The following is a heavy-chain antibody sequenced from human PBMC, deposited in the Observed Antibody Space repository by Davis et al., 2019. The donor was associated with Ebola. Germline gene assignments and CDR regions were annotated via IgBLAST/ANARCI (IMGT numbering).Heavy chain of an antibody. CDR2: IYYSGST. D-gene: IGHD1-26*01. CDR1: GGSISSYY. V-gene: IGHV4-59*01. J-gene: IGHJ3*02. Sequence: SETLSLTCTVSGGSISSYYWSWIRQHPGKGLEWIGSIYYSGSTNYNPSLKSRVTISVDTSKNQFSLKLSSVTAADTAVYYCAREVGATNFGAFDIWGQGTMVTVSS. CDR3: AREVGATNFGAFDI.